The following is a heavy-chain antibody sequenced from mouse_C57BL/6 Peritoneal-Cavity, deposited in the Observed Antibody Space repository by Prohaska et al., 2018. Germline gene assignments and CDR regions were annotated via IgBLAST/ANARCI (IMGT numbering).Heavy chain of an antibody. J-gene: IGHJ4*01. Sequence: EVKLLQSGGGLVQPGGSLKLSCAASGIDFSRYWMSWVRRTPGKGLEWIGEINPDSSTINYAPSLKDKFIISRDNAKNTLYLQMSKVRSEDTALYYCARVVTAEAMDYWGQGTSVTVSS. CDR1: GIDFSRYW. V-gene: IGHV4-1*01. CDR2: INPDSSTI. CDR3: ARVVTAEAMDY. D-gene: IGHD2-2*01.